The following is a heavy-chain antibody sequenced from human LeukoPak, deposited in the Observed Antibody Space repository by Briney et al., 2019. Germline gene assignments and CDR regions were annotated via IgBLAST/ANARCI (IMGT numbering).Heavy chain of an antibody. J-gene: IGHJ4*02. CDR2: MNPNSGNT. V-gene: IGHV1-8*01. CDR1: GYTFTNYD. D-gene: IGHD6-19*01. CDR3: ARGRYSSGSYGDYYFDY. Sequence: ASVKVSCKASGYTFTNYDINWVRQATGQGLEWMGWMNPNSGNTGYAQKFQGTVTMTRNTSISTAYMELSSLRSEDTAVYYCARGRYSSGSYGDYYFDYWGQGTLVTVSS.